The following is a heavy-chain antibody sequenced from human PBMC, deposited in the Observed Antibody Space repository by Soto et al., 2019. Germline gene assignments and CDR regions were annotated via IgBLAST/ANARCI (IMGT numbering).Heavy chain of an antibody. V-gene: IGHV5-51*01. J-gene: IGHJ6*02. CDR3: VRGNIVVVVAANPCPDYCGMDV. CDR2: IYPGDSDT. D-gene: IGHD2-15*01. Sequence: GESLKISCKGSGYSFTSYWIGWVRQMPGKGLEWMGIIYPGDSDTRYSPSFQGQVTISADKSISTAYLQWSSLKASDTAMYYCVRGNIVVVVAANPCPDYCGMDVWGQGTTVTVSS. CDR1: GYSFTSYW.